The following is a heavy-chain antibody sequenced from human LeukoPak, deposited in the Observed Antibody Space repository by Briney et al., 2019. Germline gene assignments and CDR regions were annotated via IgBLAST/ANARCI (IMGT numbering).Heavy chain of an antibody. Sequence: PGGSLRLSCAASGFTVSSNYMSCVRQAPGKGLEWVSAISDSGGGTYYADSVKGRFTISRDNSKNTLYLQMNSLRAEDTAVYYCAKSTQRYNILTGYYNSYYYYGMDVWGQGTTVTVSS. D-gene: IGHD3-9*01. J-gene: IGHJ6*02. CDR3: AKSTQRYNILTGYYNSYYYYGMDV. CDR1: GFTVSSNY. CDR2: ISDSGGGT. V-gene: IGHV3-23*01.